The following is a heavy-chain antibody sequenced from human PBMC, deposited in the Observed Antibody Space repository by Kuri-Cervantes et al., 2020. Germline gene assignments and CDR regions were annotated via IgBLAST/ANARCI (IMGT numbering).Heavy chain of an antibody. V-gene: IGHV1-18*01. CDR3: ARAVGYCSTISCYEGVWFDP. D-gene: IGHD2-2*01. CDR2: ISVFNGNT. J-gene: IGHJ5*02. CDR1: GYTFTSYG. Sequence: ASVKVSCKASGYTFTSYGISWVRQAPGRGLEWMGWISVFNGNTNYAQKLQGRVTMTTDTSTTTAYMELRSLTSDDTAVYYCARAVGYCSTISCYEGVWFDPWGQGTLVTVSS.